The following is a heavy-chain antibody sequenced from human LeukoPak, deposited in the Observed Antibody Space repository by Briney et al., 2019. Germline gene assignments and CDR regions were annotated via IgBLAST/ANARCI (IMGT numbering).Heavy chain of an antibody. V-gene: IGHV3-30*04. Sequence: PGGSLRLSCAASGFTFSSYVMHWVRQAPGKGLEWVALISSDGSNTYYAGSVKGRFTLSRDNSKNTLSLQMYSLRVEDTAVYYCALDTTSWFEFWGQGTLVTVSS. CDR3: ALDTTSWFEF. J-gene: IGHJ5*01. D-gene: IGHD1-14*01. CDR1: GFTFSSYV. CDR2: ISSDGSNT.